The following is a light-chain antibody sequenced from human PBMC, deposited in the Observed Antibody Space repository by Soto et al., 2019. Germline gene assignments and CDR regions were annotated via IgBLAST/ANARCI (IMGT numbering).Light chain of an antibody. CDR2: AAS. CDR3: QQSYSTPRRT. V-gene: IGKV1-39*01. Sequence: DIQMTQSPSSLSASVGDRVTITCRASQSISSYLNWYQQKPGKAPKLLIYAASSLQSRVPSRFSGSGSATDFTLTISSLQPEDFATYYCQQSYSTPRRTFGEGTKVEIK. J-gene: IGKJ1*01. CDR1: QSISSY.